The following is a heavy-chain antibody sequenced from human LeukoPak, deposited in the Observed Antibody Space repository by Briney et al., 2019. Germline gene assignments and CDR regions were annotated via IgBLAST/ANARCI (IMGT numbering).Heavy chain of an antibody. J-gene: IGHJ6*02. CDR2: INDGGST. V-gene: IGHV4-4*02. CDR3: AIWPVDDGSWSKVDD. CDR1: GASISSTRW. Sequence: PSESLSLTCAVSGASISSTRWWSWFRQPPGRGLWWIGEINDGGSTNYTPSLRGRVTISIDKSKNKFSLKVSSVTAAATAGYDCAIWPVDDGSWSKVDDWGQGTTVTVSS. D-gene: IGHD3-10*01.